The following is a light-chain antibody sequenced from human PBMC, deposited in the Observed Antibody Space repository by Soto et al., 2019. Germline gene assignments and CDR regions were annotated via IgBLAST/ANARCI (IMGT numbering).Light chain of an antibody. Sequence: DVQMTQSPSSLSASVGDRVTITCRASHPISNYLNWYQQKAGKAPKVLIFGASSLQTGVPSKFSGSGYGTDFTLIINNLHPDDFATYYCQQTHAVPLTFGQGTRL. V-gene: IGKV1-39*01. J-gene: IGKJ5*01. CDR1: HPISNY. CDR2: GAS. CDR3: QQTHAVPLT.